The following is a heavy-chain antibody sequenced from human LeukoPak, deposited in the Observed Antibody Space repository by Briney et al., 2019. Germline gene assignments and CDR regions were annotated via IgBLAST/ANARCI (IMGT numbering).Heavy chain of an antibody. CDR3: VSFYEAY. J-gene: IGHJ4*02. D-gene: IGHD2/OR15-2a*01. Sequence: GGSLRLSCAASGFTFSNYMMHWVRQAPGKGLVWVSRIKSDGITITYADSVKGRFTISRDNAKNTLYLQMNSLRAEDTAVYYCVSFYEAYWGRGTLVTVSS. CDR1: GFTFSNYM. V-gene: IGHV3-74*01. CDR2: IKSDGITI.